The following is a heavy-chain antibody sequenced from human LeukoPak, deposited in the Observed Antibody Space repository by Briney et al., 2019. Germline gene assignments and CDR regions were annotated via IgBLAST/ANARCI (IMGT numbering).Heavy chain of an antibody. Sequence: PSETLSLTCTVSGGSVSSSSSFWTWIRQPPGKGLEWIGSFYYGGNTYYNPSLKSRVTISVDTSKNQFSLKLSSVTAADTAVYYCARAGGASSSSGNWFDPWGQGTLVTVSS. J-gene: IGHJ5*02. D-gene: IGHD6-6*01. V-gene: IGHV4-39*07. CDR3: ARAGGASSSSGNWFDP. CDR1: GGSVSSSSSF. CDR2: FYYGGNT.